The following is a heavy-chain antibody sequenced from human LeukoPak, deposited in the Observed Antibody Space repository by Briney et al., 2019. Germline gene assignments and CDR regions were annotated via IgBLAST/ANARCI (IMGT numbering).Heavy chain of an antibody. CDR3: APIIYGSGSPY. J-gene: IGHJ4*02. Sequence: GGSPRLSCAASGFTFSSYSMNWVRQAPGKELEWVSSISSSSSYIYYADSVKGRFTISRDNAKNSLYLQMNSLRAEDTAVYYCAPIIYGSGSPYWGQGTLVTVSS. CDR2: ISSSSSYI. CDR1: GFTFSSYS. V-gene: IGHV3-21*01. D-gene: IGHD3-10*01.